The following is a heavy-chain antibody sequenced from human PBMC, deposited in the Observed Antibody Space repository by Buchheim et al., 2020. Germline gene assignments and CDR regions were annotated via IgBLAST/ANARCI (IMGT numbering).Heavy chain of an antibody. Sequence: QVQLVQSGAEVKKPGASVKVSCKASGYTFTGYYMHWVRQAPGQGLEWMGWINPNSGGTNYAQKFQGWVTMTRDTSIRTAYMELSRLRSDDTAVYYCARSGAVGIVVTRYYMDVWGKGTT. V-gene: IGHV1-2*04. J-gene: IGHJ6*03. CDR2: INPNSGGT. CDR3: ARSGAVGIVVTRYYMDV. D-gene: IGHD2-2*01. CDR1: GYTFTGYY.